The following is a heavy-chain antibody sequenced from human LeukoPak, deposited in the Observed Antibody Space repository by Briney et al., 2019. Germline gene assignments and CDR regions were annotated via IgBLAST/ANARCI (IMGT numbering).Heavy chain of an antibody. CDR2: IYHSGST. V-gene: IGHV4-30-2*01. CDR1: GGSISSGGYS. CDR3: AQGPYYFDY. J-gene: IGHJ4*02. Sequence: SETLSLTCAVSGGSISSGGYSWSWIRQPPGKGLEWIGYIYHSGSTYYNPSLKSRVTMSVDRSKNQFSLKLSSVTAADTAVYYCAQGPYYFDYWGQGTLVTVSS.